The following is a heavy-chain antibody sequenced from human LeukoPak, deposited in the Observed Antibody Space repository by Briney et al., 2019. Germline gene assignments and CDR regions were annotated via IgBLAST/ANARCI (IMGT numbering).Heavy chain of an antibody. Sequence: ASVKVSCKASGYTFTGYYMHWVRQAPGQGLEWMGWINPNSGGTNYAQKFQGRVTMTRDTSISTAYMELSRLRSEDTAVYYCARPRPYCSSTSCSFDYWGQGTLVTVSS. J-gene: IGHJ4*02. CDR2: INPNSGGT. V-gene: IGHV1-2*02. D-gene: IGHD2-2*01. CDR1: GYTFTGYY. CDR3: ARPRPYCSSTSCSFDY.